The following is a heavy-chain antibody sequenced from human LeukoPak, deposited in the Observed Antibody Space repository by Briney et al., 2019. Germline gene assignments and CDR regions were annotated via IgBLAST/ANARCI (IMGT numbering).Heavy chain of an antibody. D-gene: IGHD3-10*01. Sequence: GGSLRLSCAASGFTFTNYGMHWVRQAPGKGLEWVAIIWYDGTNKYYSDSVKGRFTISRDNSKNTLYLQMNSLRAEDTAVYYCARGGHRQKEFWGQGTLVTVSS. CDR3: ARGGHRQKEF. J-gene: IGHJ4*02. CDR1: GFTFTNYG. CDR2: IWYDGTNK. V-gene: IGHV3-33*01.